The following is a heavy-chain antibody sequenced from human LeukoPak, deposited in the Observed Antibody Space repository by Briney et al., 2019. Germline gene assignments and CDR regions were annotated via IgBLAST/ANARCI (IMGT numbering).Heavy chain of an antibody. J-gene: IGHJ4*02. D-gene: IGHD2-21*01. CDR3: ARVDSCGGDYCIDY. V-gene: IGHV4-59*01. CDR1: GVSISGFR. Sequence: SETLSLTCTVSGVSISGFRWRWLRQPPGKGLQWVGYSYSEGNSNQHPSLKSGVTISVETSKKQFALKLTSVTAADTAVYFCARVDSCGGDYCIDYWGQGTLVTVSS. CDR2: SYSEGNS.